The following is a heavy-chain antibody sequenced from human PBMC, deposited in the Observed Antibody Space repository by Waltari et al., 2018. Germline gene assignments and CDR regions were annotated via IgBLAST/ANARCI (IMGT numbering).Heavy chain of an antibody. CDR3: AKVEGNGPLGIDY. CDR1: GFTFSNAA. CDR2: ISGSGAST. D-gene: IGHD3-16*01. V-gene: IGHV3-23*01. Sequence: EVQLLESGGGLLQPGGSLRLPCAASGFTFSNAAMNWVRQAPGKGLQWVSSISGSGASTFYTDSVKRRFIISRDNSKNTLYLQMNSLRAEDTALYYCAKVEGNGPLGIDYWGQGTLVTVSS. J-gene: IGHJ4*02.